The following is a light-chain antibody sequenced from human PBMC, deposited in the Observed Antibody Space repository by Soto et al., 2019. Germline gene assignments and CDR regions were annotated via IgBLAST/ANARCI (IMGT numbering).Light chain of an antibody. Sequence: AIRLTQSPSSLSASTGERATMSCRASQGVSSYLAWYQQKPGQAPKLLIYDASTLQSGVPARFSGSGSGTDFTLTVSCLQPEDFATYYCQQYYSCPRTFGRGTKVDIK. CDR3: QQYYSCPRT. V-gene: IGKV1-8*01. CDR2: DAS. CDR1: QGVSSY. J-gene: IGKJ4*02.